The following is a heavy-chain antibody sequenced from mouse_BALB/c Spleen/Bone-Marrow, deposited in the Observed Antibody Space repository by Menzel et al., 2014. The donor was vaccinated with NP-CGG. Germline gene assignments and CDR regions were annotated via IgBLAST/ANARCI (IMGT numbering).Heavy chain of an antibody. CDR1: GYTFTSYW. CDR3: ARDDYAY. Sequence: VKLMESGAELAKPGASVKMSCKASGYTFTSYWMHWVKQRPGQGLEWIGYIYPSTGYTEHNQKFKDKAIMTADKSSSTAYMQLSSLTSEDSADYCCARDDYAYWGQGTLVTVSA. J-gene: IGHJ3*01. CDR2: IYPSTGYT. V-gene: IGHV1-7*01. D-gene: IGHD2-4*01.